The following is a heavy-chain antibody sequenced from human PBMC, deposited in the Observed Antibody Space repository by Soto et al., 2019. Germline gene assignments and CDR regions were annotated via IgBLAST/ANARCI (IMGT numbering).Heavy chain of an antibody. CDR3: ARVHGRLRGKFGY. J-gene: IGHJ4*02. V-gene: IGHV4-38-2*02. CDR2: IYHSGRA. Sequence: QVQLQESGPGLVKPSETLSLTCTVSGYSISSRYYWGWIRQPPGKGLEWIGSIYHSGRAYYNPSLESRVTISVDTTENQFSLGLSSVTAADAAVYSWARVHGRLRGKFGYWGPGPGVTVSS. CDR1: GYSISSRYY. D-gene: IGHD2-15*01.